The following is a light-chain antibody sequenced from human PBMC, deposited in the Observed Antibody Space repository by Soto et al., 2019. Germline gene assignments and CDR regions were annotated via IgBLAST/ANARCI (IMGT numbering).Light chain of an antibody. J-gene: IGKJ5*01. CDR2: DAS. V-gene: IGKV3-11*01. CDR1: QSVSSY. Sequence: EIVLTQSPATLSLSPVERATLSWRCSQSVSSYLAWYQQKPGQAPRLLIYDASNRATGIPARFSGSGSGTDFTLTISSLEPEDFAVYYCQQRSNWPLITFGQGTRLAIK. CDR3: QQRSNWPLIT.